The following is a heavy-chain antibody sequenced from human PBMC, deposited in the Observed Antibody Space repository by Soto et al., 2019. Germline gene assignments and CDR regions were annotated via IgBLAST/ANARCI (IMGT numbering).Heavy chain of an antibody. CDR3: ARDPAYSSGWYGFYFDY. V-gene: IGHV4-31*03. J-gene: IGHJ4*02. CDR1: GGSISSGGYY. Sequence: SETLSLTCTVSGGSISSGGYYWSWIRQHPGKGLEWIGYIYYSGSTYYNPSLKSRVTISVDTSKNQFSLKLSSVTAADTAVYYCARDPAYSSGWYGFYFDYWGQGTLVTVSS. CDR2: IYYSGST. D-gene: IGHD6-19*01.